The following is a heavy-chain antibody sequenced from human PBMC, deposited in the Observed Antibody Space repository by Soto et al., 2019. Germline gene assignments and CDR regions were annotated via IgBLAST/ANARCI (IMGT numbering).Heavy chain of an antibody. CDR3: AHPRGFGVFDAYDI. V-gene: IGHV3-23*01. CDR2: ISGSGGST. J-gene: IGHJ3*02. Sequence: GGSLRLSCAASGFTFSTYAMSWVRQAPGKGLVWISAISGSGGSTFYADSVKVRCTITTDNSMNTLYLQMNGLRTEDTAVYYCAHPRGFGVFDAYDIWGQGTMVTVSS. D-gene: IGHD3-10*01. CDR1: GFTFSTYA.